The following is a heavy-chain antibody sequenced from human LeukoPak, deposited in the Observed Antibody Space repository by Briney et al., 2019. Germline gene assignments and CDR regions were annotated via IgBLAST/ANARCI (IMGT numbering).Heavy chain of an antibody. V-gene: IGHV4-59*01. D-gene: IGHD6-6*01. J-gene: IGHJ4*02. CDR3: ARSSGIAARHRYFDY. CDR1: GGSISSYY. CDR2: IYYSGST. Sequence: PSETMSLTCTVSGGSISSYYWSWIRQPPGKGLVWIGYIYYSGSTNYNPSLKSRVTISVDTSKNQFSLKLSSVTAADTAVYYCARSSGIAARHRYFDYWGQGNLVTVSS.